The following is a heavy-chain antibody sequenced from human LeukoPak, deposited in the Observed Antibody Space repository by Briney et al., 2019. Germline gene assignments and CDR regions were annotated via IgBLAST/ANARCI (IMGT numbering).Heavy chain of an antibody. Sequence: GGSLRLSCAASGFSFSSYWMHWVLQAPGKGLVWVASINTDGSSTTYADSVKGRFTISRDNAKNTLYLQMNSLRADDTAVYYCARENFQYWAQGTLVTVSS. V-gene: IGHV3-74*03. J-gene: IGHJ4*02. CDR2: INTDGSST. CDR3: ARENFQY. CDR1: GFSFSSYW.